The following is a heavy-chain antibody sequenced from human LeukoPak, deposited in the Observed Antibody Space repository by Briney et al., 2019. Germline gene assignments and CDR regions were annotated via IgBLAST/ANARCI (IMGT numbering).Heavy chain of an antibody. Sequence: PGGSLRLSCAASGFAFSSYEMNWVRQAPGKGLEWVSYISSSGTPIYYAGSVKGRFTISRDNAKNSLYLQMNSLRAEDTSVYYCVRIKVSAFDIWGQGTMVTVSS. CDR3: VRIKVSAFDI. CDR1: GFAFSSYE. V-gene: IGHV3-48*03. J-gene: IGHJ3*02. CDR2: ISSSGTPI.